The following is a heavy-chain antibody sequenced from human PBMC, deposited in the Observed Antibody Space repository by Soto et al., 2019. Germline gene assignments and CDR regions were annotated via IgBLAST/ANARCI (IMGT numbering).Heavy chain of an antibody. D-gene: IGHD3-10*01. Sequence: QVQLVQSGAEVKKPGASVKVSCKASGYTFTSYDFNWVRQATGQGPEWLGWMNPVSGDTGYSQKFQGRVTMTSDTSISTAYMELSSLRSEDTAVYSCARAPRNGGFDFWGQGPKVTVSS. CDR2: MNPVSGDT. CDR1: GYTFTSYD. J-gene: IGHJ4*02. CDR3: ARAPRNGGFDF. V-gene: IGHV1-8*01.